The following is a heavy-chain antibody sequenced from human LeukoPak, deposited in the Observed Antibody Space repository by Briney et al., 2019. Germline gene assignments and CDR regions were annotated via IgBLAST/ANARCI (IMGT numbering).Heavy chain of an antibody. D-gene: IGHD6-19*01. Sequence: SETLSLTCTVSGGSTNSYYWSWLRQSPGKGLEWIGYVAYSGSTNYNPSHKSRVTISLDTSKNQFSLKLSSVTAADTAVYNCGRTVSGNFFNAWGPGTLGTVS. J-gene: IGHJ5*02. CDR1: GGSTNSYY. CDR2: VAYSGST. V-gene: IGHV4-59*01. CDR3: GRTVSGNFFNA.